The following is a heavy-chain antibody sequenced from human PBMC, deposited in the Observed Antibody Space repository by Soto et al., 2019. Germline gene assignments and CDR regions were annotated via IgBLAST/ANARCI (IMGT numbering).Heavy chain of an antibody. V-gene: IGHV4-39*01. CDR1: GGSISSSSYY. CDR2: IYYSGST. Sequence: SETLSLTCTVSGGSISSSSYYWGWIRQPPGKGLEWIGSIYYSGSTYYNPSLKSRVTISVDTSKNQFSLELSSVTAADTAVYYCARQMHPVIVVVPAADAFDIWGQGTMVTVSS. D-gene: IGHD2-2*01. CDR3: ARQMHPVIVVVPAADAFDI. J-gene: IGHJ3*02.